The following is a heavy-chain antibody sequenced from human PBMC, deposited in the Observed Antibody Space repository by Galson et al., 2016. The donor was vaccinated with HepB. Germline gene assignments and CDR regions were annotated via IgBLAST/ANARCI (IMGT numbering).Heavy chain of an antibody. V-gene: IGHV3-7*03. CDR2: IKEDGSDK. J-gene: IGHJ4*02. Sequence: SLRLSCAASGFTFSRYSMNWVRQGPGKGLEWVATIKEDGSDKYYVDSVKGRFTISKDNAKNLLYLQMNSLRGEDTAVYYCARGGGWISEYWGQGSLVTVSA. D-gene: IGHD5-12*01. CDR1: GFTFSRYS. CDR3: ARGGGWISEY.